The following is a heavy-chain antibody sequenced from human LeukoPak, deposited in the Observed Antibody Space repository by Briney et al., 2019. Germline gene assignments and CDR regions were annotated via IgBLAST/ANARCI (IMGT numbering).Heavy chain of an antibody. CDR3: ARPVVAATTPDTFDI. V-gene: IGHV3-74*03. D-gene: IGHD2-15*01. Sequence: GGSLRLSCAASEFSFSTTWMHWVRQPPGQGLVWVARITSDGTSTSYAESVKGRFTMSRDNAKNSLYLQMNSLRAEDTAVYYCARPVVAATTPDTFDIWGQGTMVTVSS. CDR2: ITSDGTST. CDR1: EFSFSTTW. J-gene: IGHJ3*02.